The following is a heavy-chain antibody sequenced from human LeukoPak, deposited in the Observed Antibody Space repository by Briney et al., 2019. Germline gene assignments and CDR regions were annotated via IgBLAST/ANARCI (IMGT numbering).Heavy chain of an antibody. J-gene: IGHJ4*02. CDR3: AKSDTAMEYYFDY. CDR2: ISWNSGSI. V-gene: IGHV3-9*01. Sequence: PGGSLRLSCAASGFTFDDYAMHGVRQAPGKGLEGVSGISWNSGSIGYADSVKGRFTISRDNAKNSLYLQMNSLRAEDTALYYCAKSDTAMEYYFDYWGQGTLVTVSS. CDR1: GFTFDDYA. D-gene: IGHD5-18*01.